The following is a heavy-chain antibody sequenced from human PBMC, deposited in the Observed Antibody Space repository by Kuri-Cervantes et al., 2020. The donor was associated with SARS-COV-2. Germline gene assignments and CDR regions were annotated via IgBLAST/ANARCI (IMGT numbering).Heavy chain of an antibody. D-gene: IGHD5-18*01. V-gene: IGHV4-4*07. J-gene: IGHJ3*02. Sequence: SETLCLTCTVPGGSISSYYWSWTRQPAGKGLEWNGRIYTSGSTNYNPSLKSRVTMSVDTSKNQFSLKLSSVTAADTAVYYCARTRMVKTAMAYSGAFDIWGQGTMVTVSS. CDR1: GGSISSYY. CDR2: IYTSGST. CDR3: ARTRMVKTAMAYSGAFDI.